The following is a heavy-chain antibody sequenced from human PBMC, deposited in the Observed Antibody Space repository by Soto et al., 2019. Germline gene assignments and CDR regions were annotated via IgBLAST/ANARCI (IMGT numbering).Heavy chain of an antibody. D-gene: IGHD3-10*01. J-gene: IGHJ4*02. CDR1: GDTFNFYS. CDR2: VNPIVSMS. Sequence: QVQLVQSGAEVKRPGSSVKVSCKASGDTFNFYSINWVRQAPGVGLEWMGRVNPIVSMSNYAQKFQGRVTLTADKSTGTAYMELSSLRSEATAIYYCASSYGSGYRAFDYWGQGALVTVSS. CDR3: ASSYGSGYRAFDY. V-gene: IGHV1-69*02.